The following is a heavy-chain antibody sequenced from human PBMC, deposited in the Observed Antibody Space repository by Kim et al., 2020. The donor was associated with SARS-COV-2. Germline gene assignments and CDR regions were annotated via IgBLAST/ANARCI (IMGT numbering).Heavy chain of an antibody. CDR3: AKDPYYDFWSGYYFGY. J-gene: IGHJ4*02. Sequence: GGSLRLSCVASGFTFSSYAMSWVRQAPGKGLEWVSAISGSGGSTYYADSVKGRFTISRDNSKNTLYLQMNSLRAEDTAVYYCAKDPYYDFWSGYYFGYWGQGTLVTVSS. CDR2: ISGSGGST. D-gene: IGHD3-3*01. CDR1: GFTFSSYA. V-gene: IGHV3-23*01.